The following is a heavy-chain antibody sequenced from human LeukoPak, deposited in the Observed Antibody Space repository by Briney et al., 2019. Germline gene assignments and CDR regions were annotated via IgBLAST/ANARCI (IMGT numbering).Heavy chain of an antibody. CDR2: ISSSSSYI. J-gene: IGHJ4*02. V-gene: IGHV3-21*01. CDR3: AREKGDDYVWGSYRYIDY. CDR1: GFTFSSYS. D-gene: IGHD3-16*02. Sequence: GRSLRLSCAASGFTFSSYSMNWVRQAPGKGLEWVSSISSSSSYIYYADSVKGRFTISRDNAKNSLYLQMNSLRAEDTAVYYCAREKGDDYVWGSYRYIDYWGQGTLVTVSS.